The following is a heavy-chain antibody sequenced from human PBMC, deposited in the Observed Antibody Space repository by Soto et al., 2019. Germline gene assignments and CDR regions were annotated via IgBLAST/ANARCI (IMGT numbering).Heavy chain of an antibody. CDR1: GFTFSSYG. Sequence: EVQLLDSGGGLVQPGGSLRLSCAASGFTFSSYGMTWVRQAPGKGLEWVSFSSATGAGTYYADSVKGRFTISRNNSKNTLYLQMTSPRADDTAVYYCAKDRRAGGKYGFYSDFWGQGALVIVSS. CDR3: AKDRRAGGKYGFYSDF. D-gene: IGHD2-21*01. CDR2: SSATGAGT. J-gene: IGHJ4*02. V-gene: IGHV3-23*01.